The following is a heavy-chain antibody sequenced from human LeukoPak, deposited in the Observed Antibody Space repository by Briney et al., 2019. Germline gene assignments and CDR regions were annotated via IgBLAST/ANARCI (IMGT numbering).Heavy chain of an antibody. CDR2: VYHNGTP. CDR3: AEVAVAGNGVPNNAFDI. Sequence: SETLSLTCAVSVGSISSGNWWSWVRQSPGKGLEWIGEVYHNGTPNYNPSLKSRVTISADTFKNHFSLKLTSVTAADTAVYYCAEVAVAGNGVPNNAFDIWGQGTMVTVSS. CDR1: VGSISSGNW. J-gene: IGHJ3*02. D-gene: IGHD6-19*01. V-gene: IGHV4-4*02.